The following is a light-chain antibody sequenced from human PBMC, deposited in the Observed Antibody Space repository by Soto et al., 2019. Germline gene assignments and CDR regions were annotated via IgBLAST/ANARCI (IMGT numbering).Light chain of an antibody. V-gene: IGKV3-20*01. CDR2: GAS. CDR3: HQYDNSPLT. J-gene: IGKJ4*01. CDR1: QSVSSSY. Sequence: EIVLTQSPGTLSLSPGERATLSCRASQSVSSSYLAWYQQKPGQAPTLLIYGASSRATGIADRFSGSGSGTDFTLTISRLEPEDFAVYYCHQYDNSPLTCGGGTKVEIK.